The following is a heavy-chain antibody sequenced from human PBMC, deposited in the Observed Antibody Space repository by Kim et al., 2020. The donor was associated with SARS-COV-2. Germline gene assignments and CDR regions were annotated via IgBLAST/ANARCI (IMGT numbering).Heavy chain of an antibody. CDR2: IIPIFGTA. Sequence: SVKVSCKASGGTFSSYAISWVRQAPGQGLEWMGGIIPIFGTANYAQKFQGRVTITADESTSTAYMELSSLRSEDTAVYYCARERYCSSTSCYARPYYYYYYGMDVWGQGTTVTVSS. D-gene: IGHD2-2*01. CDR1: GGTFSSYA. V-gene: IGHV1-69*13. J-gene: IGHJ6*02. CDR3: ARERYCSSTSCYARPYYYYYYGMDV.